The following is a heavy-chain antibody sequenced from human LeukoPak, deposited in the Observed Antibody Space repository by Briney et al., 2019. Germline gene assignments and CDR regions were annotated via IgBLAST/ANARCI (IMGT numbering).Heavy chain of an antibody. CDR3: ARAPIYGPFDY. D-gene: IGHD3-3*01. V-gene: IGHV3-30-3*01. CDR2: ISYDGSNK. Sequence: GGSLRLSCAASGFTFSSYAMRWVRQAPGKGLEWVAVISYDGSNKYYADSVKGRFTISRDNSKNTLYLQMNSLRAEDTAVYYCARAPIYGPFDYWGQGTLVTVSS. J-gene: IGHJ4*02. CDR1: GFTFSSYA.